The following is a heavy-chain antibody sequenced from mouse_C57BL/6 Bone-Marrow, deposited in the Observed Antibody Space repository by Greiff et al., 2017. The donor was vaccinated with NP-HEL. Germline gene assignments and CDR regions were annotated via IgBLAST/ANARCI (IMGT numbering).Heavy chain of an antibody. J-gene: IGHJ2*01. CDR1: GYTFTSYG. D-gene: IGHD2-1*01. V-gene: IGHV1-81*01. CDR3: ARGDYGNWYYFDY. Sequence: QVQLKQSGAELARPGASVKLSCKASGYTFTSYGISWVKQRTGQGLEWIGEIYPRSGNTYYNEKFKGKATLTADKSSSTAYMELRSLTSEDSAVYFCARGDYGNWYYFDYRGQGTTLTVSS. CDR2: IYPRSGNT.